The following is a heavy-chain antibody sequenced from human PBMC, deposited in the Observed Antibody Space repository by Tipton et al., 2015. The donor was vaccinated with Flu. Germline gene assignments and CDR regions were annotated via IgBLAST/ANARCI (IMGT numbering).Heavy chain of an antibody. D-gene: IGHD3-10*02. CDR3: ARLSYYDVDLKNFYFDY. V-gene: IGHV4-4*07. J-gene: IGHJ4*02. CDR1: GGSINTYY. CDR2: IHISGST. Sequence: TLSLTCTVSGGSINTYYWSWIRQPAGKGLEWIGRIHISGSTNYNLSLKSRVTMSLDTSKNQFSLKLRSVTAADTAVYYCARLSYYDVDLKNFYFDYWGQGALVTVSS.